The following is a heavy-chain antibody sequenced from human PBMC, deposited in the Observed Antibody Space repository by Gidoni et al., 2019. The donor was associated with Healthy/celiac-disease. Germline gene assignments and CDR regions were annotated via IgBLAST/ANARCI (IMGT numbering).Heavy chain of an antibody. D-gene: IGHD2-21*01. CDR2: ISSSGSTI. CDR3: TRSRIRWDGMDV. CDR1: GFTFSSYE. V-gene: IGHV3-48*03. Sequence: VQPGGSLRLSCAASGFTFSSYEMNWVRQAPGKGLEWVSYISSSGSTIYYADSVKGRFTISRDNAKNSLYLQMNSLRAEDTAVYYCTRSRIRWDGMDVWGQGTTVTVSS. J-gene: IGHJ6*02.